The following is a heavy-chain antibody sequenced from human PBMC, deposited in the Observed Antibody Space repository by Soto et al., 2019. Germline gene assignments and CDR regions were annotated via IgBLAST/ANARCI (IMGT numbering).Heavy chain of an antibody. CDR3: ARAPYSGWFLFDY. Sequence: SETLSLTCTVSGGSISSYYWSWIRQPPGKGLEWIGYIYYSGSTNYNPSLKSRVTISVDTSKNQFSLKLSSVTAADTAVYYCARAPYSGWFLFDYWGQGTLVTVSS. CDR2: IYYSGST. CDR1: GGSISSYY. V-gene: IGHV4-59*01. D-gene: IGHD6-13*01. J-gene: IGHJ4*02.